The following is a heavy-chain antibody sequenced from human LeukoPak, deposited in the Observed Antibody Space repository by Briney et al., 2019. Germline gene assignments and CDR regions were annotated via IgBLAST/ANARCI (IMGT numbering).Heavy chain of an antibody. CDR1: GGSFSGYY. CDR3: AQAAAGTRWFDP. Sequence: SETLSLTCAVYGGSFSGYYWSWIRQPPGKGLEWIGEINHSGSTSYNPSLKSRVTISVDTSKNQFSLKLSSVTAADTAVYYCAQAAAGTRWFDPWGQGTLVTVSS. CDR2: INHSGST. D-gene: IGHD6-13*01. V-gene: IGHV4-34*01. J-gene: IGHJ5*02.